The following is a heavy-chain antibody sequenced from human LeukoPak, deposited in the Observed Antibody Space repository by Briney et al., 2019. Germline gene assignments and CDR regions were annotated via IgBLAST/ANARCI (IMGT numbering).Heavy chain of an antibody. D-gene: IGHD3-10*01. CDR1: GGTFSSYA. CDR3: ARGWGNYYGSGSYFDY. J-gene: IGHJ4*02. CDR2: IIPIFGTA. Sequence: SVKVSCKASGGTFSSYAISWVRQAPGQGLEWMGGIIPIFGTANYAQKFQGRVTITADESTSTAYMELSSLRSEDTAVYYCARGWGNYYGSGSYFDYWGQGTLVTVSS. V-gene: IGHV1-69*13.